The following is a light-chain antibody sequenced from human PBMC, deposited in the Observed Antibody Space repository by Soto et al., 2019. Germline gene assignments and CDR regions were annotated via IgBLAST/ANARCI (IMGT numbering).Light chain of an antibody. V-gene: IGKV3-15*01. CDR3: QQYTNWPPWT. CDR1: QSVSRD. J-gene: IGKJ5*01. CDR2: GAS. Sequence: EIGLTQSAATLSLSPGGRATLSWPAGQSVSRDLAWYQQKPGQAPRLLIYGASTRAAGIPARFSGSGSGTEFTLTISSLQSEDFAVYYCQQYTNWPPWTFGRGTRLEIK.